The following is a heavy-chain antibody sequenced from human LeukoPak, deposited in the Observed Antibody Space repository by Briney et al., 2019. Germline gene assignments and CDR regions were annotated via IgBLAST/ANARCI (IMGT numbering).Heavy chain of an antibody. CDR1: GGSISSSSCY. D-gene: IGHD6-13*01. CDR2: IYYSGST. Sequence: SETLSLTCTVSGGSISSSSCYWGWIRQPPGKGLEWIGSIYYSGSTYYNPSLKSRVTISVDTSKNQFSLKLSSVTAADTAVYYCARQEIAAAGTVYFDYWGQGTLVTVSS. CDR3: ARQEIAAAGTVYFDY. V-gene: IGHV4-39*01. J-gene: IGHJ4*02.